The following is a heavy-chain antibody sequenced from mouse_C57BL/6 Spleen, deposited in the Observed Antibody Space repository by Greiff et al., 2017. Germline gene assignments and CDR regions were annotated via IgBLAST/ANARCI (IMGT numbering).Heavy chain of an antibody. CDR2: INYDGSST. J-gene: IGHJ3*01. Sequence: EVKLMESEGGLVQPGSSMKLSCTASGFTFSDYYMAWVRQVPEKGLEWVANINYDGSSTYYLDSLKSRFIISRDNAKNILYLQMSSLKSEDTATYYCAREEGYNGFAYWGQGTLVTVSA. CDR1: GFTFSDYY. CDR3: AREEGYNGFAY. V-gene: IGHV5-16*01. D-gene: IGHD2-2*01.